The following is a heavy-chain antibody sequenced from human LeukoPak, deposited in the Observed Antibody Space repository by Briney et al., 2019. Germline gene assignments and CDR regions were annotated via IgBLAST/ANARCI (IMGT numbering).Heavy chain of an antibody. CDR2: IFSGGST. CDR1: GFTVSSNY. Sequence: GGSLRLSCAVSGFTVSSNYMSWVRQAPGKGLKWVSVIFSGGSTYYADSVKGRFTISRDDFKNTVYLQMNSLRAEDTSVYFCARGGESSGYYYADYWGQGTLVTVSS. V-gene: IGHV3-66*01. J-gene: IGHJ4*02. D-gene: IGHD3-22*01. CDR3: ARGGESSGYYYADY.